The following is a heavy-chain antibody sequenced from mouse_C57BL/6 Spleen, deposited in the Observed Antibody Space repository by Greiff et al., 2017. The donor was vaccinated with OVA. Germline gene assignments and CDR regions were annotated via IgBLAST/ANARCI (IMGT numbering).Heavy chain of an antibody. J-gene: IGHJ2*01. CDR3: ARNPSDYYGSSYYFDY. Sequence: VQRVESGPGLVQPSQSLSITCTVSGFSLTSYGVHWVRQSPGKGLEWLGVIWSGGSTDYNAAFISRLSISKDNSKSQVFFKMNSLQADDTAIYYCARNPSDYYGSSYYFDYWGQGTTLTVSS. V-gene: IGHV2-2*01. CDR1: GFSLTSYG. CDR2: IWSGGST. D-gene: IGHD1-1*01.